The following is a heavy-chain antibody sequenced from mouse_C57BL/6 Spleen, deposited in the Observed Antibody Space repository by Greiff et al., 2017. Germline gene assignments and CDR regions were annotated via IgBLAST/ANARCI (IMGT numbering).Heavy chain of an antibody. CDR3: ARGDYYGSSYWFAY. CDR2: IYPRDGST. Sequence: VQLQQSDAELVKPGASVKLSCKVSGYTFTDHTIHWMKQRPEQGLEWIGYIYPRDGSTKYNEKFKGKATLTADKSSSTAYMQLNSLTSEDSAVYFGARGDYYGSSYWFAYWGQGALVTVAA. J-gene: IGHJ3*01. CDR1: GYTFTDHT. V-gene: IGHV1-78*01. D-gene: IGHD1-1*01.